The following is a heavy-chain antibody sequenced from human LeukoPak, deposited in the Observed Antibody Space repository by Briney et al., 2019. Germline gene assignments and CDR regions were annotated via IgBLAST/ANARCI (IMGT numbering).Heavy chain of an antibody. V-gene: IGHV4-61*05. CDR3: ARHGRYYDSSGYYYGHALDI. CDR2: IYYSGST. J-gene: IGHJ3*02. CDR1: GGLISSSSDY. Sequence: PSETLSLTCTVSGGLISSSSDYWGWIRQPPGKGLEWIGYIYYSGSTNYNPSLKSRVTISVDTSKIQFSLKLSSVTAADTAVYYCARHGRYYDSSGYYYGHALDIWGQGTMVTVSS. D-gene: IGHD3-22*01.